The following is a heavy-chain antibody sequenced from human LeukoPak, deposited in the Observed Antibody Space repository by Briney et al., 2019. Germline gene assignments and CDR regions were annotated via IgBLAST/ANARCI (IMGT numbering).Heavy chain of an antibody. Sequence: SVKVSCKVSGYTLTELSMHWVRQAPGKGLEWMGGFDPEDGETIYAQKFQGRVTMTEDTSTDTAYMELSSLRSDDTAVYYCARASNYYDSSGYYLFDYWGQGTLVTVSS. V-gene: IGHV1-24*01. D-gene: IGHD3-22*01. CDR3: ARASNYYDSSGYYLFDY. CDR1: GYTLTELS. CDR2: FDPEDGET. J-gene: IGHJ4*02.